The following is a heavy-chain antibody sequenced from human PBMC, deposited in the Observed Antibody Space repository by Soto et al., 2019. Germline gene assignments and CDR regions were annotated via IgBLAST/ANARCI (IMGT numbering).Heavy chain of an antibody. Sequence: XETLSLTCSVAGGSVSSQTHFWSWIRQAPGKGLEWIGYVYYSGITNSNPSLKGRVTISADTSNNQIFLSLTSVTAADTAVYYCAREDMSGTYYFDSWGQGILVTVSS. J-gene: IGHJ4*02. D-gene: IGHD1-26*01. CDR2: VYYSGIT. CDR3: AREDMSGTYYFDS. CDR1: GGSVSSQTHF. V-gene: IGHV4-61*01.